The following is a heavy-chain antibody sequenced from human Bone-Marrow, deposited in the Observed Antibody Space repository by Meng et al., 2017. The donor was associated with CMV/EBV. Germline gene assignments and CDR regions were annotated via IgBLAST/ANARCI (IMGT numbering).Heavy chain of an antibody. Sequence: GESLKISCAASGFTFSSYSMNWVRQAPGKGLEWVSSISSSSSYIYYADSVKGRFTISRDNAKNSLYLQMNSLRAEDTAVYYCARYPMTTVVTLNIDYWGQGTLVTVSS. V-gene: IGHV3-21*01. CDR2: ISSSSSYI. CDR3: ARYPMTTVVTLNIDY. J-gene: IGHJ4*02. CDR1: GFTFSSYS. D-gene: IGHD4-23*01.